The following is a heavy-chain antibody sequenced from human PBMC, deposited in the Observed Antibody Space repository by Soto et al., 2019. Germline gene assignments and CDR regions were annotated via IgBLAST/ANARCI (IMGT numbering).Heavy chain of an antibody. CDR1: GFDFSNNV. Sequence: QVQLVESGGDVVQPGRSLRLSCLASGFDFSNNVLHWVRQAPGKGLGWVAVSSPAGALKFYGDSVKGRFTISRDNSKRTLFLAMNSLRPDDTAMYYCALDNIPGAPDYFDHWGQGNLVTVSS. CDR3: ALDNIPGAPDYFDH. D-gene: IGHD2-2*03. J-gene: IGHJ4*02. V-gene: IGHV3-30-3*01. CDR2: SSPAGALK.